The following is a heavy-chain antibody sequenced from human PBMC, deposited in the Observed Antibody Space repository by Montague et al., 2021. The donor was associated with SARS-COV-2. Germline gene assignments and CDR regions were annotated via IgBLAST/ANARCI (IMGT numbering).Heavy chain of an antibody. CDR2: ISYSGRT. Sequence: TLSLTCIVSGGSISSDDSYWTWIRQHPGKGLEWIGYISYSGRTSYNFSLKSRLTISADTSDNQFSLKLTSMTAADTAVYYCARMYVTAHGTSAASYSDHWGRGTLVTVSS. D-gene: IGHD6-13*01. CDR1: GGSISSDDSY. J-gene: IGHJ4*02. V-gene: IGHV4-31*03. CDR3: ARMYVTAHGTSAASYSDH.